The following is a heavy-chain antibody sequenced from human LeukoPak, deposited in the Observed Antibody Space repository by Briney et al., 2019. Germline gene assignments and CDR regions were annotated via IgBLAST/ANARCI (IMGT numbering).Heavy chain of an antibody. J-gene: IGHJ3*02. Sequence: GGSLRLSCAASGFTFSTYYMNWVRQAPGKGLEWISYISGGDNAIYYADSVKGRFTISRDNGKNSLYLHMSSLRAEDTAVYYCATETEYSNYDAFDIWGQGTMVTVSS. D-gene: IGHD4-11*01. CDR2: ISGGDNAI. CDR1: GFTFSTYY. V-gene: IGHV3-48*03. CDR3: ATETEYSNYDAFDI.